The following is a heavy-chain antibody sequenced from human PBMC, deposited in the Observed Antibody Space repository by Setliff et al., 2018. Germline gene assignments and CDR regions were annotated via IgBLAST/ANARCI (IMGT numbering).Heavy chain of an antibody. CDR3: AKDRLFPRY. Sequence: GGSLRLSCVGSDFTFSNSAMSWVRQAPGKGLEWVSTITDSGSKILYVDSVKGRFTISRDNSKNSLYLQMDSRRPEDTAVYYCAKDRLFPRYWGLGTLVTVSS. CDR1: DFTFSNSA. V-gene: IGHV3-23*01. J-gene: IGHJ4*02. D-gene: IGHD2-21*01. CDR2: ITDSGSKI.